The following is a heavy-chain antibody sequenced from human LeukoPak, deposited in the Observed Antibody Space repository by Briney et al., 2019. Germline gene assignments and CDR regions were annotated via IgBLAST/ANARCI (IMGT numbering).Heavy chain of an antibody. CDR2: INHSGGT. J-gene: IGHJ4*02. CDR3: ASHSGGYAY. CDR1: GGSFSGYY. D-gene: IGHD5-12*01. Sequence: PSETLSLTCAVYGGSFSGYYWSWIRQPPGKGLEWIGEINHSGGTNYNPSLKSRVTISVDTSKNQFSLKLSSVTAADTAVYYCASHSGGYAYWGQGTLVTVSS. V-gene: IGHV4-34*01.